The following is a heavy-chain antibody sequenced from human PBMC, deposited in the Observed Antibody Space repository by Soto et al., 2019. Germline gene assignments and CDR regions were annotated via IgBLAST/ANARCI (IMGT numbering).Heavy chain of an antibody. J-gene: IGHJ6*02. D-gene: IGHD2-15*01. CDR1: GFTFRNYP. CDR3: ARESTLGYYYGLDV. CDR2: ISYDGTNQ. Sequence: QVQLVESGGGVVQPETSLRLSCTASGFTFRNYPMHWVRQAPGKGLEWVAVISYDGTNQYYTHSVKGRFTISRDNSKNTLYLVMNSLRPEDTAVYYCARESTLGYYYGLDVWGQGTTVTVSS. V-gene: IGHV3-30-3*01.